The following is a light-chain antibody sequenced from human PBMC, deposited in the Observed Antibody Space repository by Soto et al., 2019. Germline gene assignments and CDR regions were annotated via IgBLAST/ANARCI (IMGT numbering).Light chain of an antibody. CDR3: AAWDDSLNGYV. CDR1: SSNIGSNT. J-gene: IGLJ1*01. V-gene: IGLV1-44*01. CDR2: SNN. Sequence: QSVLTQPPSASGTPGQRVTISCSGSSSNIGSNTVNWYQQLPGTAPKLLIYSNNQRPSGVPDRFSGSKSGTSASLAISGLQFEDEADYYCAAWDDSLNGYVFGTGTKSPS.